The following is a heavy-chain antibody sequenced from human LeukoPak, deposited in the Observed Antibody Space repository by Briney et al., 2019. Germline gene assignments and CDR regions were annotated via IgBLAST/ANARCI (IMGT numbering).Heavy chain of an antibody. V-gene: IGHV1-69*04. J-gene: IGHJ5*02. D-gene: IGHD6-13*01. Sequence: SVKVSCKASGGTFSSYAISWVRQAPGQGLEWMGRIIPILGIANYAQKFQGRVTITADKSTSTAYMELSSLRSEDTAVYYCATGSYSSSWSNWFDPWGQGTLVTVSS. CDR3: ATGSYSSSWSNWFDP. CDR2: IIPILGIA. CDR1: GGTFSSYA.